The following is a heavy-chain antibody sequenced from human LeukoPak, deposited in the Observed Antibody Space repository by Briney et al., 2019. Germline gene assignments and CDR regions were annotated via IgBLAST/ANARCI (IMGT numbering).Heavy chain of an antibody. CDR2: IIPIFGTA. CDR1: GGTFSSYA. J-gene: IGHJ6*03. CDR3: ARSPEAMVTKYYYYYMDV. D-gene: IGHD5-18*01. Sequence: GSSVKVSCKASGGTFSSYAISWVRQARGQGLEWMGGIIPIFGTANYAQKFQGRVTITADESTSTAYMELSSLRSEDTAVYYCARSPEAMVTKYYYYYMDVWGKGTTVTVSS. V-gene: IGHV1-69*01.